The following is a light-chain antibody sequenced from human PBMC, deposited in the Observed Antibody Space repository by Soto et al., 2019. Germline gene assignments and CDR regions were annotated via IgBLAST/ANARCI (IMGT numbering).Light chain of an antibody. V-gene: IGLV2-14*01. CDR3: SSYTSSSTLGVV. CDR2: EVS. J-gene: IGLJ2*01. CDR1: SSDVGGYNY. Sequence: QSALTQPASVSGSPEQSITISCTGTSSDVGGYNYVSWYQQHPGKAPKLMIYEVSNRPSGVSNRFSGSKSGNTASLTISGLQAEDEADYYCSSYTSSSTLGVVFGGGTKLTVL.